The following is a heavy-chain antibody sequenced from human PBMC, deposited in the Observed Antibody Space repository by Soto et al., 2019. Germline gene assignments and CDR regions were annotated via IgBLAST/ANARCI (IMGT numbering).Heavy chain of an antibody. CDR3: ARDHLDGNWFDF. V-gene: IGHV4-39*07. CDR2: FFIGGNT. Sequence: PSETLSLTCTVSGGSISSTTYYWGRMRQPPGKGLEWIASFFIGGNTYYNPSLKSRVTISVDTSKNQFSLKLTSVTAADTAVYYCARDHLDGNWFDFWSQGTLVTVSS. J-gene: IGHJ5*01. CDR1: GGSISSTTYY.